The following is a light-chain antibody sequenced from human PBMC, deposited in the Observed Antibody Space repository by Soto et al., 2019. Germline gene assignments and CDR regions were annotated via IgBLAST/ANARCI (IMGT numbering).Light chain of an antibody. CDR2: GAS. J-gene: IGKJ1*01. CDR1: QSIENK. Sequence: IMMTQSRATLSVSPGEGATLSCRASQSIENKLAWYHQRPGQPPRLLIYGASTRATGIPVRFSGSGSGTDFTLYISVLQSEDFGVYYCQQYRSWRTFGQGTTVEVK. V-gene: IGKV3D-15*01. CDR3: QQYRSWRT.